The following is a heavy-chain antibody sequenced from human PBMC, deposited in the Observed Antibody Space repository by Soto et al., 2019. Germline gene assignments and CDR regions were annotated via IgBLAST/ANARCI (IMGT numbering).Heavy chain of an antibody. CDR3: ARGSGRGNGWGTYFYYGMDV. J-gene: IGHJ6*02. V-gene: IGHV4-34*01. CDR2: INHSGST. D-gene: IGHD6-19*01. Sequence: TETLSLTCAVYGGSFSGYHWSWIRQPPGKGLEWIGEINHSGSTSYNPSLKSRVTISVDTSKNQFSLKVTSVTAADTAAYYCARGSGRGNGWGTYFYYGMDVWGQGTTVTVSS. CDR1: GGSFSGYH.